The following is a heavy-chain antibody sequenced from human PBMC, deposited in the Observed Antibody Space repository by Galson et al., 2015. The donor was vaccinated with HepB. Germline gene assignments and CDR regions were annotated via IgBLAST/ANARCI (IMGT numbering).Heavy chain of an antibody. CDR3: AKVAVAGYFGMSV. CDR1: GDSVSSNSAA. J-gene: IGHJ6*02. CDR2: TYYRSKWYT. V-gene: IGHV6-1*01. Sequence: CAISGDSVSSNSAAWNWIRQSPSRGLEWLGRTYYRSKWYTDYALSVKSRIIITSDTSKNQFSLQLYSVTPEDTAGYYCAKVAVAGYFGMSVWGPGSTVTVS. D-gene: IGHD6-19*01.